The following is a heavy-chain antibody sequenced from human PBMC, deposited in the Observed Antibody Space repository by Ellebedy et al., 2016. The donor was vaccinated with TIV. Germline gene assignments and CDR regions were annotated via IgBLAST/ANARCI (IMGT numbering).Heavy chain of an antibody. CDR2: ISYDGSNK. V-gene: IGHV3-30-3*01. CDR3: ARGAWSSGWYETDY. D-gene: IGHD6-19*01. Sequence: GGSLRLSXAASGFTFSSYAMHWVRQAPGKGLEWVAVISYDGSNKYYADSVKGRFTISRDNSKNTLYLQMNSLRAEDTAVYYCARGAWSSGWYETDYWGQGTLVTVSS. J-gene: IGHJ4*02. CDR1: GFTFSSYA.